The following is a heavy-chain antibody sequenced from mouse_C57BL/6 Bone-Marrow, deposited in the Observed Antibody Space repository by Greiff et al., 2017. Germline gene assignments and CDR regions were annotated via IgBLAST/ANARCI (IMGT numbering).Heavy chain of an antibody. D-gene: IGHD2-5*01. V-gene: IGHV3-6*01. CDR1: GYSITSGYY. Sequence: VQLKESGPGLVKPSQSLSLTCSVTGYSITSGYYWNWIRQFPGNKLEWMGYISYDGSNNYNPSLKNRISITRETSKNQFFLKLNSVTTEDTDTYYCARGVRDWGQGTSVTVSS. CDR2: ISYDGSN. CDR3: ARGVRD. J-gene: IGHJ4*01.